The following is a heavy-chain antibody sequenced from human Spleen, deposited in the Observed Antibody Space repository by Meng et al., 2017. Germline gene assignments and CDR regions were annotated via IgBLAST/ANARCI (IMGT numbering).Heavy chain of an antibody. CDR1: GFTFSSYA. D-gene: IGHD3-22*01. CDR3: AKDMVPGSDYYDSSGYGYDAFDI. CDR2: ISGSGGST. V-gene: IGHV3-23*01. Sequence: GGSLRLSCSASGFTFSSYAMSWVRQAPGKGLEWVSAISGSGGSTYYADSVKGRFTISRDNSKNTLYLQMNSLRDEDTAVYYCAKDMVPGSDYYDSSGYGYDAFDIWGQGTMVTVSS. J-gene: IGHJ3*02.